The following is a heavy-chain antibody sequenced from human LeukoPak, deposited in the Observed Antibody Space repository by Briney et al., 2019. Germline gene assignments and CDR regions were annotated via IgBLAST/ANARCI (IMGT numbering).Heavy chain of an antibody. CDR2: INHSGST. CDR3: ARDEYPYGGRTHPYFFDY. D-gene: IGHD3-10*01. V-gene: IGHV4-34*01. CDR1: GGSSSGSY. Sequence: SETLSLTCAVYGGSSSGSYCSWIRQPPSQWLDLIGAINHSGSTNYNPSLKSRVTISVDTSKNQFSLKLSSVTAADAAVYYCARDEYPYGGRTHPYFFDYWGQGTLVTVSS. J-gene: IGHJ4*02.